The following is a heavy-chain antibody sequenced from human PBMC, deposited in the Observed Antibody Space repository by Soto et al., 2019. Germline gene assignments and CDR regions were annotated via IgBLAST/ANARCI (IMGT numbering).Heavy chain of an antibody. CDR2: ISYDGSNK. CDR1: GFTFSSYG. J-gene: IGHJ4*02. Sequence: QVQLVESGGGVVQPGRSLRLSCAASGFTFSSYGMHWVRQAPGKGLEWVAVISYDGSNKYYADSVKGRFTISRDNSKNTLYLQMNSLRAEDTAVYYCAKDHLPTVVTPLGYWGQGTLVTVSS. CDR3: AKDHLPTVVTPLGY. D-gene: IGHD4-17*01. V-gene: IGHV3-30*18.